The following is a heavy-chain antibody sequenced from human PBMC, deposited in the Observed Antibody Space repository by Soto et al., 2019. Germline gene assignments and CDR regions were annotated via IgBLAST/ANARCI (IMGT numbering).Heavy chain of an antibody. Sequence: SVKVSCKASGFTFTSSAMQWVRQARGQRLEWIGWIVVGSGNTNYAQKFQERVTITRDMSTSTAHMELSSLRSEDTAVYYCAADPSYYYDPNWFDPWGQGTLVTVSS. D-gene: IGHD3-22*01. CDR2: IVVGSGNT. J-gene: IGHJ5*02. CDR1: GFTFTSSA. V-gene: IGHV1-58*02. CDR3: AADPSYYYDPNWFDP.